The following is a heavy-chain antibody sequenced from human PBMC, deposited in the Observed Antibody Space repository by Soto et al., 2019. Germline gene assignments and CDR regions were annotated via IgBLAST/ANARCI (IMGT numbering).Heavy chain of an antibody. D-gene: IGHD2-2*01. CDR3: ARTALYCSSTSCYHYCYYGMDV. CDR2: INHSGST. Sequence: SETLSLTCAVYGGSFSGYYWSWIRQPPGKGLEWIGEINHSGSTNYNPSLKSRVTISVDTSKNQFSLKLSSVTAADTAVYYCARTALYCSSTSCYHYCYYGMDVWGQGTTVTVSS. CDR1: GGSFSGYY. J-gene: IGHJ6*02. V-gene: IGHV4-34*01.